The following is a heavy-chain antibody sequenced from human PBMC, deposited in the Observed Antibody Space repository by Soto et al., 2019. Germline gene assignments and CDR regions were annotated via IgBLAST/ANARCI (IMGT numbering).Heavy chain of an antibody. CDR1: GGTFSSYA. J-gene: IGHJ4*02. V-gene: IGHV1-69*13. Sequence: SVKVSCKASGGTFSSYAISWVRQAPGQGLEWMGGIIPIFGTANYAQKFQGRVTITADESTSTAYMELSSLRSEDTAVYYCAGSPRTLNSITMIVASHYWGQGTLVTVSS. CDR2: IIPIFGTA. CDR3: AGSPRTLNSITMIVASHY. D-gene: IGHD3-22*01.